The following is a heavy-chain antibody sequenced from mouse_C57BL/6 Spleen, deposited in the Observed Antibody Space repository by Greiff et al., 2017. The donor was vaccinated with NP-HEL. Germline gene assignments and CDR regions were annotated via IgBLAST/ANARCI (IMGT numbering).Heavy chain of an antibody. V-gene: IGHV14-3*01. CDR1: GFNIKNTY. J-gene: IGHJ2*01. CDR3: ARSIPITTVGLDY. Sequence: VQLQQSVAELVRPGASVKLSCTASGFNIKNTYMHWVKQRPEQGLEWIGRIDPANGNTKYAPKFPGQATITADTSTNTAYLQLSSLTSEDTAIYYCARSIPITTVGLDYWGQGTTLTVSS. CDR2: IDPANGNT. D-gene: IGHD1-1*01.